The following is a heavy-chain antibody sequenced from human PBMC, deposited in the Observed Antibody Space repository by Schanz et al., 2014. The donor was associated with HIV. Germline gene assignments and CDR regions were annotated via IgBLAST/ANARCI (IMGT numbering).Heavy chain of an antibody. V-gene: IGHV3-9*01. D-gene: IGHD3-22*01. CDR2: ISWNSGSI. CDR1: GFTFDEYA. Sequence: EVQLVESGGGLVQPGRSLSLSCAASGFTFDEYAMHWVRQAPGKGLEWVSSISWNSGSIDYADSAKGRFTISRDNAKNSLYLQMNSLRAEDTAVYYCAKVLIPMIAVPYYGMDVWGQGTTVTVSS. J-gene: IGHJ6*02. CDR3: AKVLIPMIAVPYYGMDV.